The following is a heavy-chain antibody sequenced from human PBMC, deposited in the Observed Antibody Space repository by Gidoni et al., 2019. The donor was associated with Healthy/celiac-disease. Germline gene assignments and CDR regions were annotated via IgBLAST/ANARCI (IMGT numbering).Heavy chain of an antibody. Sequence: EVQLVESGGGLVKPGGSLRLSCAASGFTFSSYSMNWVRQAPGKGLEWVSSISSSSSYIYYADSVKGRFTISRDNVKNSLYLQMNSLRAEDTAVYYCAGEEGSGSYSGPLYFDYWGQGTLVTVSS. CDR2: ISSSSSYI. D-gene: IGHD3-10*01. CDR3: AGEEGSGSYSGPLYFDY. J-gene: IGHJ4*02. CDR1: GFTFSSYS. V-gene: IGHV3-21*01.